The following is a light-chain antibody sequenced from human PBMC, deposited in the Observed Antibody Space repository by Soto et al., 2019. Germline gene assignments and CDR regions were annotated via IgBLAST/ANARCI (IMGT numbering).Light chain of an antibody. V-gene: IGKV1-12*01. CDR3: KQSKSFPLT. CDR2: AAS. CDR1: QGVDRW. J-gene: IGKJ4*01. Sequence: DSQMTQSPSSLSASFGDRINITCRASQGVDRWLAWYQQRPGKAPKVLIYAASSLRSGVPSRFSGSGYGTDFSLIISSLQPEDLATYYCKQSKSFPLTFGGGTKVDIK.